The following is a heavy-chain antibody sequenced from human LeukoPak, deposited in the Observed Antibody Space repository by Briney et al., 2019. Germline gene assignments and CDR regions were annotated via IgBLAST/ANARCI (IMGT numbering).Heavy chain of an antibody. CDR2: MNPSSGNT. J-gene: IGHJ4*02. CDR1: GYTFTSYD. CDR3: ARGYYYDSSGSSMGLRY. V-gene: IGHV1-8*03. D-gene: IGHD3-22*01. Sequence: ASVKVSCKASGYTFTSYDINWVRQATGQGLEWMGWMNPSSGNTGYAQKFQGRVTITRNTSISTAYMELSSLRSEDTAVYYCARGYYYDSSGSSMGLRYWGQGTLVTVS.